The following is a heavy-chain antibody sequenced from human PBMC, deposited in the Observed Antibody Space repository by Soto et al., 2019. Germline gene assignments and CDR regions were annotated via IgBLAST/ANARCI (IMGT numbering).Heavy chain of an antibody. CDR3: ARDFNYGSVYYFDY. Sequence: GASVKVSCKASGGTFSSYAISWVRQAPGQGLEWMGCIIPIFGTANYAQNFQGRVTITADESTSTAYMELSSLRSEDTAVYYCARDFNYGSVYYFDYGGPGTLVTASS. CDR2: IIPIFGTA. V-gene: IGHV1-69*13. D-gene: IGHD3-10*01. J-gene: IGHJ4*02. CDR1: GGTFSSYA.